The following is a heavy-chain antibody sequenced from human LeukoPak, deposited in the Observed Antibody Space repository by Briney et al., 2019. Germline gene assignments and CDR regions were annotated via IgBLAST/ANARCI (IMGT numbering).Heavy chain of an antibody. Sequence: ASVKVSCKASGYTFTGYYMHWVRQAPGQGLEWMGWINPNSGGTNYAQKFQGRVTMTRDTSISTAYMELSRLRSDDTAVYYCARGGYSSSWYSSVDYYYYCGMDVWGQGTTVTVSS. CDR1: GYTFTGYY. D-gene: IGHD6-13*01. J-gene: IGHJ6*02. CDR2: INPNSGGT. CDR3: ARGGYSSSWYSSVDYYYYCGMDV. V-gene: IGHV1-2*02.